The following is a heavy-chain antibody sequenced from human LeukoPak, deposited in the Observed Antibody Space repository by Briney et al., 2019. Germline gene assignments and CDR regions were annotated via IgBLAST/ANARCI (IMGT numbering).Heavy chain of an antibody. CDR2: INSDGSST. CDR3: ARVKKDYDFWRGTTNWFDP. V-gene: IGHV3-74*01. J-gene: IGHJ5*02. CDR1: GFTFSSYW. Sequence: GGSLRLSCAASGFTFSSYWMHWVRQAPGKGLVWVSRINSDGSSTSYADSVKGRFTISRDNAKNTLYLQMNSLRAEDTAVYYCARVKKDYDFWRGTTNWFDPWGQGTLVTVSS. D-gene: IGHD3-3*01.